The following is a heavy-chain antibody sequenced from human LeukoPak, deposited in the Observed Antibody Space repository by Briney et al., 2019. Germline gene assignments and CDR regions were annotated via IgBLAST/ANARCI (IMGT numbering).Heavy chain of an antibody. V-gene: IGHV1-2*06. CDR3: ARDLSSTSNWELDY. Sequence: ASVKVSCKASGYTLTGYFMHWVRQAPGQGLEWMGRINPNSGGTIYAQNFQGRVTMTRDTSISTAYMELSRLTSDDTAVYYCARDLSSTSNWELDYWGQGTLVTVSS. D-gene: IGHD1-26*01. CDR1: GYTLTGYF. J-gene: IGHJ4*02. CDR2: INPNSGGT.